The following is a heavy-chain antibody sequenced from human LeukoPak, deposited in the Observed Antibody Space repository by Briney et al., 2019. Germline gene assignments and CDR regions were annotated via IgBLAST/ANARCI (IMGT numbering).Heavy chain of an antibody. CDR2: IYYSGST. D-gene: IGHD1-1*01. Sequence: SETLSLTCTVSGGSISSYYWSWIRQPPGKGLEWIGYIYYSGSTNYNPSLKSRVTISVDTSKNQFSLKLSSVTAADTAVYYCARETFGPRHSIWNDDEEAAFDIWGQGTMVTVSS. V-gene: IGHV4-59*01. CDR3: ARETFGPRHSIWNDDEEAAFDI. CDR1: GGSISSYY. J-gene: IGHJ3*02.